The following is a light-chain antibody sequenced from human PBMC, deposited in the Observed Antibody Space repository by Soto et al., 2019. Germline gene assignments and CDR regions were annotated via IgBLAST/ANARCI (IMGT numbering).Light chain of an antibody. CDR2: GAS. CDR3: QQYGSSPLT. V-gene: IGKV3-20*01. J-gene: IGKJ4*01. Sequence: EIVLTQSPGTLSLSPGESATLSCRASQSVRSNYLAWYQQKPGQAPRPLIFGASNRATVIPPRFSGRGSGTDFTLTISRLEPEDFAVYYCQQYGSSPLTFGGGTKVDIK. CDR1: QSVRSNY.